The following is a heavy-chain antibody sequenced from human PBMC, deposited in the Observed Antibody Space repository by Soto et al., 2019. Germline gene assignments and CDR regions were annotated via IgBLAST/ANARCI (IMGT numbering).Heavy chain of an antibody. J-gene: IGHJ5*02. V-gene: IGHV4-34*01. CDR2: INHSGST. CDR3: AREVMDIAAAESARGLDP. D-gene: IGHD6-13*01. Sequence: SETLSLTCAVYGGSFSGYYWSWIRQPPGKGLEWIGEINHSGSTNYDPSLKSRVTISVDTSKNQFSLKLSSVTAADTAVYYCAREVMDIAAAESARGLDPWGQGTLVTVSS. CDR1: GGSFSGYY.